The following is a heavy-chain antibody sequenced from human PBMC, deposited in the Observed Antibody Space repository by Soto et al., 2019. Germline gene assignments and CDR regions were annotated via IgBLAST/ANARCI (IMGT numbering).Heavy chain of an antibody. Sequence: PGGSLRLSCAASGFTFSSYEMNWVRQAPGKGLEWVSYISSSGSTIYYADSVKGRFTISRDNAKNSLYLQMNSLKTEDTAVYYCTRPGFGAVAGWFDPWGQGTLVTVSS. D-gene: IGHD6-19*01. V-gene: IGHV3-48*03. CDR3: TRPGFGAVAGWFDP. CDR1: GFTFSSYE. J-gene: IGHJ5*02. CDR2: ISSSGSTI.